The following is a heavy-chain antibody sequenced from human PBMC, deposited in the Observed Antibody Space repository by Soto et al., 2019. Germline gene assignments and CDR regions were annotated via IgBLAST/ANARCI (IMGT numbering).Heavy chain of an antibody. CDR2: ISSSGGST. CDR1: GFTFSSYA. D-gene: IGHD2-21*01. Sequence: VQLLESGGGLVQPGGSLRLSCVASGFTFSSYAMSWVRQAPGTGLEWVSAISSSGGSTYYADSVNGRCTISRDNSKNSLYVKMNSLRAEATAGYYCAKRIAGDGLAVWGKGTTVTVSS. J-gene: IGHJ6*04. CDR3: AKRIAGDGLAV. V-gene: IGHV3-23*01.